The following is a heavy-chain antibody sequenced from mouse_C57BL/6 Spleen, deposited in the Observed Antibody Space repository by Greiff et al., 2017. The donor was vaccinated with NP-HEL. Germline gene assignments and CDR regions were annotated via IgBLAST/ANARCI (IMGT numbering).Heavy chain of an antibody. CDR3: ARRGDWDGFGY. CDR2: IDPSDSYT. CDR1: GYTFTSYW. D-gene: IGHD4-1*01. J-gene: IGHJ2*01. V-gene: IGHV1-69*01. Sequence: VQLQQPGAELVMPGASVKLSCKASGYTFTSYWMHWVKQRPGQGLEWIGEIDPSDSYTNYNQKFKGKSTLTVDKSSSTAYMQLSSLTSEDSAVYYCARRGDWDGFGYWGQGTTLTVSS.